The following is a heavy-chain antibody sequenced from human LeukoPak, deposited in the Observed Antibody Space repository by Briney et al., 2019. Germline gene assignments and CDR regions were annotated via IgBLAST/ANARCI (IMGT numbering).Heavy chain of an antibody. CDR1: GFSFSSYG. CDR2: IWYDESYK. J-gene: IGHJ4*02. CDR3: ARDYVTDY. Sequence: GGSLRLSCAASGFSFSSYGMHWVRQAPGKGLEWVAVIWYDESYKFYADSVKGRFTISRDNSKNSLYLQMNSLRDEDTAVYYCARDYVTDYWGQGTLVTVSS. D-gene: IGHD2-21*02. V-gene: IGHV3-33*01.